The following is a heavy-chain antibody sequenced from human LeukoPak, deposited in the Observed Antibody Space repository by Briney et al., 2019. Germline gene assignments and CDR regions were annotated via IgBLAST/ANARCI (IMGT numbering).Heavy chain of an antibody. CDR2: ISGSGGST. Sequence: GGSLRLSCAASGFTFKNYAMSWVRRAPGKGLEWVSGISGSGGSTYYADSVKGRFTISRDNSKNTLYLQMNSLRAEDTAVYYCAKGSVSVVVPAVIPYYWGQGTLVTVPS. CDR1: GFTFKNYA. D-gene: IGHD2-2*01. CDR3: AKGSVSVVVPAVIPYY. V-gene: IGHV3-23*01. J-gene: IGHJ4*02.